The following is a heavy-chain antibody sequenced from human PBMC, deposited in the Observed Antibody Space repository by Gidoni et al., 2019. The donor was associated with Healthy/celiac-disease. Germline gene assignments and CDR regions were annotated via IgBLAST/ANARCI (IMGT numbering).Heavy chain of an antibody. J-gene: IGHJ6*02. CDR1: GFTFSSYW. D-gene: IGHD2-2*02. V-gene: IGHV3-7*04. CDR3: ARHSYCSSTSCYTPGYYYGMDV. Sequence: EVQLVESGGGLVQPGGSLRLSCAASGFTFSSYWMSWVRQAPGKGLEWVANIKQDGSEKYYVDSVKGRFPISRDNAKNSLYLQMNSLRAEDTAVYYCARHSYCSSTSCYTPGYYYGMDVWGQGTTVTVSS. CDR2: IKQDGSEK.